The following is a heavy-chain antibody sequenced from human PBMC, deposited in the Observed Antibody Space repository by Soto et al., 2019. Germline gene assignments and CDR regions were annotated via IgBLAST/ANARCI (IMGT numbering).Heavy chain of an antibody. Sequence: QITLKESGPTLVKPTQTLTLTCTFSGFSLTTRGVGVGWISQPPGKALEWLALIYWDDDKRYSPSLKSRLTITKDTSKNQVVLTMTNIDPADTATYFCAHRTTTVTWCFDPRGQGTLVIVSS. CDR1: GFSLTTRGVG. CDR3: AHRTTTVTWCFDP. D-gene: IGHD4-17*01. V-gene: IGHV2-5*02. CDR2: IYWDDDK. J-gene: IGHJ5*02.